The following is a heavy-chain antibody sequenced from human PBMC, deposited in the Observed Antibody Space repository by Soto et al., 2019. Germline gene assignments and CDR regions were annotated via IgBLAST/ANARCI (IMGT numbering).Heavy chain of an antibody. CDR2: ISGSGGST. V-gene: IGHV3-23*01. D-gene: IGHD5-12*01. J-gene: IGHJ6*03. CDR1: GFTFSSYA. Sequence: LSLPCAASGFTFSSYAMSWVRQAPGKGLEWVSAISGSGGSTYYADSVKGRFTISRDNSKNTLYLQMNSLRAEDTAVYYCAKDHVDKSFYYYYYMDVWGKGTTVTVSS. CDR3: AKDHVDKSFYYYYYMDV.